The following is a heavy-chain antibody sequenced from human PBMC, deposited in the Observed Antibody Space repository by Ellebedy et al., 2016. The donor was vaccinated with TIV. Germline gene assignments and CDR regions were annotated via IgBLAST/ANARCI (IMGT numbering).Heavy chain of an antibody. CDR2: FNPEDGKT. CDR1: GYTLTELS. J-gene: IGHJ3*02. D-gene: IGHD3-10*01. Sequence: AASVKVSCKVSGYTLTELSMHWLRQAPGKGLEWMVGFNPEDGKTIYPQKFQGRISMTKDTSTDTIYKELRSLRSADTALYYCASGAVTERPDFAFKMWGQGTMVTVSS. CDR3: ASGAVTERPDFAFKM. V-gene: IGHV1-24*01.